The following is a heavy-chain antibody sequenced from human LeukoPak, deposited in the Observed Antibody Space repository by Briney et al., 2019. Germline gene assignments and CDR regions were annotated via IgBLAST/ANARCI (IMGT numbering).Heavy chain of an antibody. D-gene: IGHD5-12*01. Sequence: GGSLRLSCAASGFTFSSFEMNWVRQAPGKGLEWVSYISSSGNGIYYADSVKGRFTISRDNAKNSLNLQMNSVRAEDTAVYYCARDGGYGDYLDYWGQGTLVTVSS. CDR2: ISSSGNGI. CDR3: ARDGGYGDYLDY. CDR1: GFTFSSFE. J-gene: IGHJ4*02. V-gene: IGHV3-48*03.